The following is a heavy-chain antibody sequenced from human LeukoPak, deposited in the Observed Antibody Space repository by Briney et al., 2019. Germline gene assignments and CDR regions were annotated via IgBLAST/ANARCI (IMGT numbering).Heavy chain of an antibody. D-gene: IGHD3-22*01. Sequence: PGRSLRLSCAASGFTFDDYAMHWVRQAPGKGLEWVAVISYDGSNKYYADSVKGRFTISRDNSKNTLYLQMNSLRAEDTAVYYCARGNYDSSGYYYSAFDYWGQGTLVTVSS. CDR1: GFTFDDYA. CDR2: ISYDGSNK. CDR3: ARGNYDSSGYYYSAFDY. V-gene: IGHV3-30-3*01. J-gene: IGHJ4*02.